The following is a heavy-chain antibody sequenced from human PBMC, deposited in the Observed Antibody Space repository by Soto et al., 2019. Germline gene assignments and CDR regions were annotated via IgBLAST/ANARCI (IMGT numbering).Heavy chain of an antibody. CDR2: VRGDNGHT. V-gene: IGHV1-18*01. D-gene: IGHD2-15*01. CDR3: ARDLGYCRSGTCYREWFDP. J-gene: IGHJ5*02. CDR1: GYTFTTHG. Sequence: QVQLVQSGAEVKKPGASVKVSYKASGYTFTTHGISWVRQVPGQGLEWMGWVRGDNGHTNYAQSLQGRVTMTTDTSTNTAYMELRSLRSDATAVYYCARDLGYCRSGTCYREWFDPWGQGTLVTVSS.